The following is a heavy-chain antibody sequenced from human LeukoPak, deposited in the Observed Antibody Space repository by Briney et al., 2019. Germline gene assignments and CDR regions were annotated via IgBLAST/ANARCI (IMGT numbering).Heavy chain of an antibody. Sequence: ASVKVSCKASGYTFTSYDINWVRQATGQGLEWMGWMNPNSGNTGYAQKFQGRVTMTRNTSISTAYMELSSLRSEDTAVYYCARGRSNYGDQELHYFVAYWGQGTLITVSS. J-gene: IGHJ4*02. CDR3: ARGRSNYGDQELHYFVAY. D-gene: IGHD4-17*01. CDR2: MNPNSGNT. CDR1: GYTFTSYD. V-gene: IGHV1-8*01.